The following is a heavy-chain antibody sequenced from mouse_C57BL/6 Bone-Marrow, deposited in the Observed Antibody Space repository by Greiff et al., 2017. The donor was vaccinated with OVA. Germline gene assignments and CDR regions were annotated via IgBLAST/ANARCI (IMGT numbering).Heavy chain of an antibody. CDR2: IYPGNSDT. J-gene: IGHJ3*01. CDR3: TRSAYGYDDAY. CDR1: GYTFTSYW. V-gene: IGHV1-5*01. Sequence: DVQLQESGTVLARPGASVKMSCKTSGYTFTSYWMHWVKQRPGQGLEWIGAIYPGNSDTSYNQKFKGKAKLTAVTSASTAYMELSSLTNEDSAVYYCTRSAYGYDDAYWGQGTLVTVSA. D-gene: IGHD2-2*01.